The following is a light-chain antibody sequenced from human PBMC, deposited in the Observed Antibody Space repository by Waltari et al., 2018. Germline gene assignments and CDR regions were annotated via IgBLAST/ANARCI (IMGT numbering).Light chain of an antibody. V-gene: IGLV2-23*02. CDR2: EVF. Sequence: QSALTQPASVSGTPGQSITISCSGTTSDVGSYDLVSWYQQHPGEAPQLLICEVFKRPPDTSSRFSGAKSGSTASLTISGLQPEDEADYYCCSYAGRGTYVFGSGTKVTVL. J-gene: IGLJ1*01. CDR1: TSDVGSYDL. CDR3: CSYAGRGTYV.